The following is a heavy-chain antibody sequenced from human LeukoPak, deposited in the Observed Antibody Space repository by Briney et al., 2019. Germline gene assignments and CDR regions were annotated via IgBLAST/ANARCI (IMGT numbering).Heavy chain of an antibody. J-gene: IGHJ4*02. V-gene: IGHV4-34*01. D-gene: IGHD6-19*01. CDR3: AGRYPGIGVSGNF. CDR1: GESFTNFY. Sequence: SETLSXTCAVFGESFTNFYWTWLRQSPSNGVEWVGEIKNSGTTNYNPSFKSRVTISLDTSKPQFSLKLTSVPAADTAVYYCAGRYPGIGVSGNFWGQGALVTVSS. CDR2: IKNSGTT.